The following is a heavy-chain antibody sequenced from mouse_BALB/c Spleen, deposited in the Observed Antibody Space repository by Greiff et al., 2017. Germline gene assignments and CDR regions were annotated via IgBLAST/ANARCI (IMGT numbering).Heavy chain of an antibody. V-gene: IGHV10-1*02. Sequence: EVKVVESGGGLVQPKGSLKLSCAASGFTFNTYAMNWVRQAPGKGLEWVARIRSKSNNYATYYADSVKDRFTISSDDSQSMLYLQMNNLKTEDTAMYYCVRQRYDYGFDYWGQGTTLTVSS. CDR1: GFTFNTYA. CDR3: VRQRYDYGFDY. D-gene: IGHD2-4*01. CDR2: IRSKSNNYAT. J-gene: IGHJ2*01.